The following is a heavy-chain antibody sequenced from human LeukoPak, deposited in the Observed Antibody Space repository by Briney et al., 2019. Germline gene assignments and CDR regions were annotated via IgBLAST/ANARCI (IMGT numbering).Heavy chain of an antibody. Sequence: SETLSLTCAVYGGSFSGYYWSWIRQPPGKGLEWIGEINHSGSTNYNPSLKSRVTISVDTSKNQFSLKLSSVTAADTAVYYCARKLNSNYAFRGNWFDPWGQGTLVTVSS. J-gene: IGHJ5*02. CDR3: ARKLNSNYAFRGNWFDP. D-gene: IGHD4-11*01. V-gene: IGHV4-34*01. CDR1: GGSFSGYY. CDR2: INHSGST.